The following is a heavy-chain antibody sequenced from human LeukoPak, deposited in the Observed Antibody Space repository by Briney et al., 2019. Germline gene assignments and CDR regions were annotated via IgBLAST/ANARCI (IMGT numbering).Heavy chain of an antibody. CDR3: AIHPRGADLDY. J-gene: IGHJ4*02. Sequence: GGSLRLSCAASAFTFRNYWMSWVRQAPERGLEWVANIKSDGSETYYVDSVKGRFTISRDNAKNSLYLQMNSLSAEDTAVYYCAIHPRGADLDYWGQGTLVTVSS. CDR1: AFTFRNYW. CDR2: IKSDGSET. V-gene: IGHV3-7*01.